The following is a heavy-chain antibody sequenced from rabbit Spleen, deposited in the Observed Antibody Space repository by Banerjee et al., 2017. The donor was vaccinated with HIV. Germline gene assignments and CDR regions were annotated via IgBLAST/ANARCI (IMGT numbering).Heavy chain of an antibody. D-gene: IGHD4-2*01. CDR1: GFSFSSSYC. J-gene: IGHJ4*01. CDR2: IYAGSAST. CDR3: ARRGSNWFLTL. Sequence: QEQLVESGGGLVQPEGSLTLTCTASGFSFSSSYCMCWVRQAPGKGLEWIACIYAGSASTYYASWAKGRFTISTTSSTTVTLQMTSLTAADTATYFCARRGSNWFLTLWGQGTLVTVS. V-gene: IGHV1S45*01.